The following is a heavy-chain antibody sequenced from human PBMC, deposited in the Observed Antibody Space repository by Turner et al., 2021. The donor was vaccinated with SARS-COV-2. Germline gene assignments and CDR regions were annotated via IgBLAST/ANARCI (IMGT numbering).Heavy chain of an antibody. Sequence: QVQLVQSGAEVKKPGASVKVSCKASGYTFTSYGISWVRQAPGQGLEWMGWTSAYKGNTNYAQKLQGRVTMTTDTSTSTAYMELRSLRSDDTAVYYCARDLEVRFGEFPLDYWGQGTLVTVSS. CDR1: GYTFTSYG. J-gene: IGHJ4*02. CDR2: TSAYKGNT. D-gene: IGHD3-10*01. V-gene: IGHV1-18*01. CDR3: ARDLEVRFGEFPLDY.